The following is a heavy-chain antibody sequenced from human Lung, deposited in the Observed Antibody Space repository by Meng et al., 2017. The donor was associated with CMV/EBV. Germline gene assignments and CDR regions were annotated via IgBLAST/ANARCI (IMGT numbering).Heavy chain of an antibody. D-gene: IGHD6-13*01. V-gene: IGHV1-2*02. CDR2: INPNSGGT. CDR1: GYTFTGYY. Sequence: ASXXVSXKASGYTFTGYYMHWVRQAPGQGLEWMGWINPNSGGTNYAQKFQGRVTMTRDTSISTTYMELSRLRSDDTAVYYCAREARAAGTDEYFDYWSQGTLVTVSS. CDR3: AREARAAGTDEYFDY. J-gene: IGHJ4*02.